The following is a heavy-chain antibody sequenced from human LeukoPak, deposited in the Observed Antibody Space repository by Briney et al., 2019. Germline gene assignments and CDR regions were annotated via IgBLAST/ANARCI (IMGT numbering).Heavy chain of an antibody. Sequence: GGSLRLSCAASGFTFSSYWMSWVRQAPGKGLEWVANIKQYGSEKYYVDSVKGRFTISRDNDKNSLFLQMTSLRAEDTAVYYCARVGGRYSPLGYWGQGTLVTVSS. CDR2: IKQYGSEK. CDR1: GFTFSSYW. V-gene: IGHV3-7*01. J-gene: IGHJ4*02. D-gene: IGHD3-16*02. CDR3: ARVGGRYSPLGY.